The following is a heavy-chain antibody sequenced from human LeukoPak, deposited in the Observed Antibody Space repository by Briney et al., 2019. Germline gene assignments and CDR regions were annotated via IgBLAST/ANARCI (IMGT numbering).Heavy chain of an antibody. CDR3: ARDVDYDIGGYC. CDR1: GYTFPSYG. J-gene: IGHJ3*01. Sequence: AGVNVSCTASGYTFPSYGISWVRQAPGQGLEWMGWLSAYNGNTNYTQKPQGRVTMTTDTSTSTAYMELRSLRYDDRAVYYCARDVDYDIGGYCWGQRTMVTVSS. CDR2: LSAYNGNT. V-gene: IGHV1-18*01. D-gene: IGHD3-22*01.